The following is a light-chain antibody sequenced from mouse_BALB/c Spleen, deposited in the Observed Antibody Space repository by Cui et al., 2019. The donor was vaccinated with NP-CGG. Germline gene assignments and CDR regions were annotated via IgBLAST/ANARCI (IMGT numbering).Light chain of an antibody. V-gene: IGLV1*01. CDR1: TGAVTTSNY. J-gene: IGLJ1*01. CDR3: VLWYSNHWV. CDR2: GTN. Sequence: QAVVTQESALTTSPGETVTLTCRSSTGAVTTSNYANWVQEKPDHLFTGLIGGTNNRVPGVPVRFSGSLTGDKAALTITGAQTEDEAIYFCVLWYSNHWVFGGGTKLTVL.